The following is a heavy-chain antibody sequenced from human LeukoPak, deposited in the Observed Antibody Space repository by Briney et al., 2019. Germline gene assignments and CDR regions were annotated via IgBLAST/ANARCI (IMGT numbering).Heavy chain of an antibody. CDR2: ISYDGSNK. CDR3: ARDEPPSIDPEWLLAY. D-gene: IGHD3-3*01. Sequence: GGSLRLSCAASGFTFSSYAMHWVRQAPGKGLEWVAVISYDGSNKYYADSVKGRFTISRDNSKNTLYLQMNSLRAEDTAVYYCARDEPPSIDPEWLLAYWGQRTLVTVSS. J-gene: IGHJ4*02. CDR1: GFTFSSYA. V-gene: IGHV3-30-3*01.